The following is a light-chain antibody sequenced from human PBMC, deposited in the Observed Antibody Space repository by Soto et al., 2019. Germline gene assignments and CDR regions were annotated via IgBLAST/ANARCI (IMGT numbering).Light chain of an antibody. Sequence: DIQLTQSPSVLSASVGDTVTITCRARQTIGSWLAWYQQKAGKAPKLLIYKASSLESGVPSRLSGSGSGTDFSLTISSLQPEDFATYYCQQSYSMPITFGQGTRLEI. J-gene: IGKJ5*01. CDR1: QTIGSW. CDR2: KAS. CDR3: QQSYSMPIT. V-gene: IGKV1-5*03.